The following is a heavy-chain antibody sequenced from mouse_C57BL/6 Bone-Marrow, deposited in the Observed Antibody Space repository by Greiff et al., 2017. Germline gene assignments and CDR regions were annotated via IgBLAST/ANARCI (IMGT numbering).Heavy chain of an antibody. D-gene: IGHD4-1*01. CDR2: IYPGDGDT. V-gene: IGHV1-80*01. CDR3: AREGYALGAGLAY. CDR1: GYAFSSYW. Sequence: VHLVESGAELVKPGASVKISCKASGYAFSSYWMNWVKQRPGKGLVWIGQIYPGDGDTNYNGKFKGKATLTADKSSSTAFMQLSSLTAEDSAVYFCAREGYALGAGLAYWGQGTLVTVSA. J-gene: IGHJ3*01.